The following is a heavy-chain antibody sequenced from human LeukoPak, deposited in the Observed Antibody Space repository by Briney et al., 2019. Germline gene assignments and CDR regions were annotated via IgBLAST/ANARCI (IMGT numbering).Heavy chain of an antibody. CDR1: SGFTSSDLSY. Sequence: SDPLSITCIVASGFTSSDLSYWGCIRLPPLNSLGWLGTVYYSGSTYINPSLRGRVTLSVDTSKNQYSLRLNSVTAADTAVYFCARDSLSGKSYSNDFKWFDSWGQGILVTVSS. CDR2: VYYSGST. J-gene: IGHJ5*01. D-gene: IGHD5-18*01. CDR3: ARDSLSGKSYSNDFKWFDS. V-gene: IGHV4-39*07.